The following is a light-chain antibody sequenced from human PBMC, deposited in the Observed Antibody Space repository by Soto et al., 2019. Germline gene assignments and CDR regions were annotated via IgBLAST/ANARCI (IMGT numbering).Light chain of an antibody. CDR3: RQYINWPRT. Sequence: EIVLTQSPVTLSVSPGERVTLSCRASQRLSSNLAWYQQRPGQAPRLLIYGASIRATDIPARCIGSSSGTEVTLTISSLQSEDFAVDYCRQYINWPRTFGQGTKVDIK. V-gene: IGKV3-15*01. CDR1: QRLSSN. CDR2: GAS. J-gene: IGKJ1*01.